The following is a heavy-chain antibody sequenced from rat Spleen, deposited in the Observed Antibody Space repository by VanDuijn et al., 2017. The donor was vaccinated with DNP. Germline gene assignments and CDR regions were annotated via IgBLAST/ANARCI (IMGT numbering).Heavy chain of an antibody. V-gene: IGHV5-22*01. J-gene: IGHJ2*01. CDR2: IGSPAYAP. CDR1: GFTFSAYY. CDR3: VRWNSGHFDY. Sequence: EVQLVKSGGGLVQPGRSLKLSCAASGFTFSAYYMAWVRQAPAKGLEWVAYIGSPAYAPYSTDSVKGRFTISRDNAKSTLYLQMNSLRSEDMATYYCVRWNSGHFDYWGQGVMVTVSS. D-gene: IGHD4-3*01.